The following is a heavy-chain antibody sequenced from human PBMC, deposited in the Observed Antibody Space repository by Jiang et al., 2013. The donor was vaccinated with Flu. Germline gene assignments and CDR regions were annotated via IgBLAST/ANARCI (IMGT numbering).Heavy chain of an antibody. J-gene: IGHJ6*02. CDR3: AMAMANYYYYGMDV. CDR2: TYCRSKWYN. CDR1: GDSVSSNSAA. Sequence: QTLSLTCAISGDSVSSNSAAWNWIRQSPSRGLEWLGRTYCRSKWYNDYAVSVKSRITINPDTSKNQFSLQLNSVTPEDTAVYYCAMAMANYYYYGMDVWGQGTTVTVSS. D-gene: IGHD5-18*01. V-gene: IGHV6-1*01.